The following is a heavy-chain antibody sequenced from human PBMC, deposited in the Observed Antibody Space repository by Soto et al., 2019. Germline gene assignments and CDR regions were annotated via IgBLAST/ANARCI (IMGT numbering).Heavy chain of an antibody. CDR3: ASGHNMVRGVMTPFPYYYYYGMDV. CDR1: GGTFSSYA. V-gene: IGHV1-69*13. CDR2: IIPIFGTA. J-gene: IGHJ6*02. D-gene: IGHD3-10*01. Sequence: ASVKVSCKASGGTFSSYAISWVRQAPGQGLEWMGGIIPIFGTANYAQKFQGRVTITADESTSTAYMELSSLRSEDTAVYYCASGHNMVRGVMTPFPYYYYYGMDVWGQGTTVTVSS.